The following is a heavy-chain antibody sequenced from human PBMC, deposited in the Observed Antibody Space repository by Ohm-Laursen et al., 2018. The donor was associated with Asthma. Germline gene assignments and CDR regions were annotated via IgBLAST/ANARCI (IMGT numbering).Heavy chain of an antibody. D-gene: IGHD3-16*01. CDR1: GYTFSRYS. CDR3: ATNLPYEAENY. V-gene: IGHV3-7*05. J-gene: IGHJ4*02. CDR2: IYPDGGEK. Sequence: GSLRLSCAASGYTFSRYSIHWVRQIPGKGLEWVANIYPDGGEKYYVDSVDGRFTISRDNAKNSLYLQMNSLRAEDTAVYYCATNLPYEAENYWGQGTLVTVSS.